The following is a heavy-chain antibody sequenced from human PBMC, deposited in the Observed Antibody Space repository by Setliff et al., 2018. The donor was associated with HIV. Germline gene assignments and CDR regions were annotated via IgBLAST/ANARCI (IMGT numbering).Heavy chain of an antibody. D-gene: IGHD2-15*01. CDR3: ATTGYCSGGTCYSDDAFDI. CDR2: INAGNGNT. CDR1: GYTFTNYA. J-gene: IGHJ3*02. Sequence: GASVKVSCKASGYTFTNYAMHWVRQAPGQRLEWMGWINAGNGNTKYSQKIQGRVTITRDTSASTAYMELSSLRSEDTALYYCATTGYCSGGTCYSDDAFDIWGQGSMVTVSS. V-gene: IGHV1-3*01.